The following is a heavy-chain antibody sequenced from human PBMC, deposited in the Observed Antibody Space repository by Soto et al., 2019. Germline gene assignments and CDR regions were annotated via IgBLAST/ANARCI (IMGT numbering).Heavy chain of an antibody. J-gene: IGHJ4*02. CDR1: GYTFTSYD. V-gene: IGHV1-8*01. CDR2: MNPNSGNT. CDR3: ARVGYYYDSSGYYLSFDY. Sequence: QVQLVQSGAEVKKPGASVKVSCKASGYTFTSYDINWVRQVTGQGLEWMGWMNPNSGNTGYAQKFQGRVTKTRNTSISTAYMELSSLRSEDTAVYYCARVGYYYDSSGYYLSFDYWGQGTLVTVSS. D-gene: IGHD3-22*01.